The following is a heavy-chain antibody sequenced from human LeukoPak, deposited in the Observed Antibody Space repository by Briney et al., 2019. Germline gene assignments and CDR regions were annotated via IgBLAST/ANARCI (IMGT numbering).Heavy chain of an antibody. V-gene: IGHV4-34*01. J-gene: IGHJ4*02. Sequence: SETLSLTCTVYGGSFSGYYWSWIRQPPVKGLEWIGEINHSGSTNYNPSLKSRVTISVDTSKNQFSLKLSSVTAADTAVYYCARVTYYYDSSGYYPFDYWGQGTLVTVSS. CDR2: INHSGST. CDR3: ARVTYYYDSSGYYPFDY. CDR1: GGSFSGYY. D-gene: IGHD3-22*01.